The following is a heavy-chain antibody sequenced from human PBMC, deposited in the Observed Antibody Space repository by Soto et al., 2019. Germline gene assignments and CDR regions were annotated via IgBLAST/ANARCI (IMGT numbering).Heavy chain of an antibody. CDR1: GFTFSNYN. D-gene: IGHD6-19*01. V-gene: IGHV3-21*01. J-gene: IGHJ4*02. CDR3: ARGSAEAGTAAIDH. Sequence: EVQLVESGGGLVKPGGSLRLSCEASGFTFSNYNMNWVRQAPGKGLEWVSSISSSSSYIYYADSVKGRFTISRDNAKNSLYLQMNSLRAEDTAVYYCARGSAEAGTAAIDHWGQGTLVTVSS. CDR2: ISSSSSYI.